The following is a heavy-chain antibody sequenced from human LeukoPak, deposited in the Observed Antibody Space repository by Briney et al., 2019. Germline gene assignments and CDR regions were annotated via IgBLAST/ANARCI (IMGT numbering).Heavy chain of an antibody. D-gene: IGHD3-3*01. V-gene: IGHV3-23*01. CDR1: GFTFSSYA. Sequence: GGSLRLSRAASGFTFSSYAMSWVRQAPGKGLEWVSAISGSGGSTYYADSVKGRFTISRDNSKNTLYLQMNSLRAEDTAVYYCAKDGNAGLRFLEWLLPGNFQHWGQGTLVTVSS. J-gene: IGHJ1*01. CDR3: AKDGNAGLRFLEWLLPGNFQH. CDR2: ISGSGGST.